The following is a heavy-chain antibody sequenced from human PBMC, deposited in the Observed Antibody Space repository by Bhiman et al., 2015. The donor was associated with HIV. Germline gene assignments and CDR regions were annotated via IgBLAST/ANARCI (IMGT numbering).Heavy chain of an antibody. V-gene: IGHV3-74*01. CDR1: GFTFSSYW. Sequence: EVQLVESGGGLVQPGGSLRLSCAASGFTFSSYWMHWVRQAPGKGLVWVSRINSDGSSTNYADSVKGRFTISRDNAKNTVYLQMNSLRAEDTAVYYCAREKGDSSGYYYRPWYYYGMDVWGQGTTVTVSS. CDR2: INSDGSST. D-gene: IGHD3-22*01. J-gene: IGHJ6*02. CDR3: AREKGDSSGYYYRPWYYYGMDV.